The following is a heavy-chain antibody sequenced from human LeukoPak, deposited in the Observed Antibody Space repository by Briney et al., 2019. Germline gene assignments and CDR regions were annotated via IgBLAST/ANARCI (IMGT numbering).Heavy chain of an antibody. J-gene: IGHJ4*02. V-gene: IGHV3-7*03. CDR2: INQDGSEK. CDR1: GITFSRFW. Sequence: GGSLRLSCAASGITFSRFWMSWVRQAPGKGLQWVANINQDGSEKHYVDSVKGRFTISRDNAENSLYLQMNSLRAEDTAVYYCASGRHLDYWGQGALVTVAS. CDR3: ASGRHLDY.